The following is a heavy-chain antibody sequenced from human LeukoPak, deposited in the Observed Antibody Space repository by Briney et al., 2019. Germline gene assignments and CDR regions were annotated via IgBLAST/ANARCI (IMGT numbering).Heavy chain of an antibody. CDR1: GFTFSSYA. Sequence: GASVRLSCAASGFTFSSYAMSWVRQAPGKGLEWVSAISGSGGSTYYADSVQGRFTISRDNSKNTLYLQMNSLRAEDTAVYYCAKVCGMATIFNAFDIWGQGTMVTVSS. J-gene: IGHJ3*02. CDR3: AKVCGMATIFNAFDI. D-gene: IGHD5-24*01. CDR2: ISGSGGST. V-gene: IGHV3-23*01.